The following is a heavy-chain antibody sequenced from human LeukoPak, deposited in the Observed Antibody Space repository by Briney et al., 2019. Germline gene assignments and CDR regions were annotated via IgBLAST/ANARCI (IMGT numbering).Heavy chain of an antibody. CDR2: ISGSGGST. Sequence: GGSLRLSCAASGFTFSSYTMNWVRQAPGKGLEWVSAISGSGGSTYYADSVKGRFTISRDNSKNTLYLQMNSLRAEDTAVYYCAHGIAAAGTWGQGTLVTVSS. V-gene: IGHV3-23*01. J-gene: IGHJ5*02. D-gene: IGHD6-13*01. CDR1: GFTFSSYT. CDR3: AHGIAAAGT.